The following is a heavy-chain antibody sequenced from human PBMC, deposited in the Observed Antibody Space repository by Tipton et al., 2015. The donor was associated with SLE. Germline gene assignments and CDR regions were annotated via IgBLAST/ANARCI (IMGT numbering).Heavy chain of an antibody. Sequence: TLSLTCAVSGGSISSSNWWSWVRQPPGKGLEWIGDICDIGITSYNPSLKNRVTISVDTSKNQFSLKLSSVTAADTAVYYCALYSYGYWGQGTLVTVSS. CDR1: GGSISSSNW. CDR2: ICDIGIT. J-gene: IGHJ4*02. CDR3: ALYSYGY. V-gene: IGHV4-4*02. D-gene: IGHD5-18*01.